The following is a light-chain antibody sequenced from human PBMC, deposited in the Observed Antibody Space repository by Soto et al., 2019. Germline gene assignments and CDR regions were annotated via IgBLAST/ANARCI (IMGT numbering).Light chain of an antibody. Sequence: DIVMTQSPLSLPVTPGEPASISCRSSQSLLHSNGYNYLDWYLQKPGQSPQLLIYLGSNRASGVPDRFGGSGSGTDFTLKISRVEAEDVGVYYCMQALQTLWTFGPGTKVEIK. CDR3: MQALQTLWT. V-gene: IGKV2-28*01. J-gene: IGKJ1*01. CDR1: QSLLHSNGYNY. CDR2: LGS.